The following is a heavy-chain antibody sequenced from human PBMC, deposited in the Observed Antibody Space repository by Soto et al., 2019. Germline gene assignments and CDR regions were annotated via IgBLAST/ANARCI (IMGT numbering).Heavy chain of an antibody. CDR2: ISGSGGST. V-gene: IGHV3-23*01. CDR3: AKDLIGGDYLEQDY. CDR1: GFTFSSYA. D-gene: IGHD4-17*01. J-gene: IGHJ4*02. Sequence: GGSLRLSCAASGFTFSSYAMSWVRQAPGKGLEWVSAISGSGGSTYYADSAKGRFTISRDNSKNTLYLQMNSLRAEDTAVYYCAKDLIGGDYLEQDYWGQGTLVTVSS.